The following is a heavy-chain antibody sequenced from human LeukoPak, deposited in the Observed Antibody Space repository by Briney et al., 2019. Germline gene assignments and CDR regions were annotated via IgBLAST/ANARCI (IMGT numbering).Heavy chain of an antibody. V-gene: IGHV4-59*08. CDR1: GGSISTYY. CDR3: ARHQDYGDYALDY. Sequence: ASETLSLTCTVSGGSISTYYWSWIRQPPGKGLEWLGYIHYSGSTNYNPSLKSRVTMSVDTSKNQFSLKLSSVTTADTAVYYCARHQDYGDYALDYWGQGTLVTVSS. CDR2: IHYSGST. D-gene: IGHD4-17*01. J-gene: IGHJ4*02.